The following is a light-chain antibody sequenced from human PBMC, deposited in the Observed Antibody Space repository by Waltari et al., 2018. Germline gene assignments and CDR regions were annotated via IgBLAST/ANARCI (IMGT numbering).Light chain of an antibody. V-gene: IGLV1-40*01. CDR3: QSYDSSLSGPYV. Sequence: QSVLTQPPSVSGAPGQRVSIPCTGSSSNIGAGSDVHWYQQLPGSAPKLLIYGNSIRPSGVPDRFSGSKSGTSASLAITGLQAEDEADYYCQSYDSSLSGPYVFGTGTKVTVL. CDR1: SSNIGAGSD. CDR2: GNS. J-gene: IGLJ1*01.